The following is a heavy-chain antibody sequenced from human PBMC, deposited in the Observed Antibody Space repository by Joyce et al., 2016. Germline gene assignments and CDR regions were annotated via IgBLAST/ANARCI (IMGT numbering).Heavy chain of an antibody. J-gene: IGHJ4*02. Sequence: EVHLVESGGGLVQPGGSLRLSCAASGIILSCKEMNWGRQAPGKGLEWISSINSDDSRIHYADSVRGRFTISRDNARNSLYLEMNYLRVEDTAIYYCTTPSCANWGQGSLVTVSS. CDR1: GIILSCKE. CDR3: TTPSCAN. CDR2: INSDDSRI. V-gene: IGHV3-48*03. D-gene: IGHD2-2*01.